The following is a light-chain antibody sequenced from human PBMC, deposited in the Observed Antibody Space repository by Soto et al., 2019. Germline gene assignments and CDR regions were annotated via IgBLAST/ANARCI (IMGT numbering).Light chain of an antibody. V-gene: IGKV1-5*03. CDR2: KAS. J-gene: IGKJ1*01. Sequence: DIQMTQSRATLSASVGDRVTITCRASQSISTWLAWYQQKPQKAPNLLISKASTLESGIPSRFSGSGSGTEFTLTISSLQPDDFATYYCQQYSGYPGTFGQGTKVEVK. CDR3: QQYSGYPGT. CDR1: QSISTW.